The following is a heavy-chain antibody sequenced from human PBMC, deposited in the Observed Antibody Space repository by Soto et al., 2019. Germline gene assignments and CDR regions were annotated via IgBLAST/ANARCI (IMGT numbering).Heavy chain of an antibody. D-gene: IGHD3-3*01. CDR2: IKQDGSEK. J-gene: IGHJ4*02. Sequence: GGSLRLSCAASGFTFSSYWMSWVRQAPGKGLEWVANIKQDGSEKYYVDSVKGRFTISRDNAKNSLYLQMNSLRAEDTAVYYCARTSTDFLEWLYPKYYFDYWGQGTLVTVSS. V-gene: IGHV3-7*01. CDR3: ARTSTDFLEWLYPKYYFDY. CDR1: GFTFSSYW.